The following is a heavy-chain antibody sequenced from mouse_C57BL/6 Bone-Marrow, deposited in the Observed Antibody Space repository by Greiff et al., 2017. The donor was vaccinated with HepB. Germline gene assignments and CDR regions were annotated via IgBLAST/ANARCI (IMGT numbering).Heavy chain of an antibody. CDR2: INPSSGYT. CDR3: ARRWDYDTWFAY. V-gene: IGHV1-4*01. D-gene: IGHD2-4*01. J-gene: IGHJ3*01. Sequence: QVQLQQSGAELARPGASVKMSCKASGYTFTSYTMHWVKQRPGQGLEWIGYINPSSGYTKYNQKFKDKATLTADKSSSTAYMQLSSLTSEDSAVYYCARRWDYDTWFAYWGQGTLVTVSA. CDR1: GYTFTSYT.